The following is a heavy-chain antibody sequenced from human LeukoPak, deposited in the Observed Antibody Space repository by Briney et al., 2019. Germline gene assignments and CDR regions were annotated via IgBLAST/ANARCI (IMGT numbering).Heavy chain of an antibody. CDR2: INTDGSST. V-gene: IGHV3-74*01. CDR3: ARGAVTPHYYYYYMDV. J-gene: IGHJ6*03. CDR1: GFTFSNYW. D-gene: IGHD4-11*01. Sequence: QTGGSLRLSCAASGFTFSNYWMLWVRQAPGKGLVWVSRINTDGSSTSYADSVKGRFTISRDYAKNTLYLQMSSLRAEDTAVYYCARGAVTPHYYYYYMDVWGKGTTVTVSS.